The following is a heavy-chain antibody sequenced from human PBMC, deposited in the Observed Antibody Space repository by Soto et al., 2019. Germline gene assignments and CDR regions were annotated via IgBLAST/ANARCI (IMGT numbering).Heavy chain of an antibody. D-gene: IGHD3-3*01. CDR2: VYSSGGT. CDR3: ARGQRFSDWFDP. Sequence: SETLSLTCTVSGGSMSSYYWTWIRQPAGKGLEWIGRVYSSGGTHYNPSLKSRVTISPDTSKNQFSLRLLSVTDADTAVYYCARGQRFSDWFDPWGQGTLVTVS. V-gene: IGHV4-4*07. CDR1: GGSMSSYY. J-gene: IGHJ5*02.